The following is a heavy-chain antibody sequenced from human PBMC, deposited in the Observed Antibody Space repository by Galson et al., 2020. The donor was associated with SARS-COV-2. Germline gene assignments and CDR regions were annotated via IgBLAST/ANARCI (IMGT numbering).Heavy chain of an antibody. J-gene: IGHJ3*02. V-gene: IGHV3-9*01. Sequence: PGGSLRLSCAASGFTFDDYAMHWVRQAPGKGLEWVSGISWNSGSIGYADSVKGRFTISRDNAKNSLYLQMNSLRAEDTALYYCAKDGAPMTYYDYVWGSYRSHDAFDIWGQGTMVTVSS. CDR3: AKDGAPMTYYDYVWGSYRSHDAFDI. D-gene: IGHD3-16*02. CDR2: ISWNSGSI. CDR1: GFTFDDYA.